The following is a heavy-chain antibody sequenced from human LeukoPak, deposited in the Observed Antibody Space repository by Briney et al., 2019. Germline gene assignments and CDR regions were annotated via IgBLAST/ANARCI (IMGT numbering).Heavy chain of an antibody. CDR3: ARAHAYYDSSGYYYPYYFDY. J-gene: IGHJ4*02. Sequence: PSETLSLTCTVSGGSISSGGYYWSWIRQPPGKGLEWIGYIYHSGSTYYNPSLKSRVTISVDRSKNQFSLKLSSVTAADTAVYYCARAHAYYDSSGYYYPYYFDYWGQGTLVTVSS. V-gene: IGHV4-30-2*01. CDR2: IYHSGST. CDR1: GGSISSGGYY. D-gene: IGHD3-22*01.